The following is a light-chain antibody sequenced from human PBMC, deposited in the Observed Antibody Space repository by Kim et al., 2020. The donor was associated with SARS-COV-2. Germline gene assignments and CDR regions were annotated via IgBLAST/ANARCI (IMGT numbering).Light chain of an antibody. CDR2: AAS. CDR3: QQSYSSLYT. Sequence: SASVGDRVIITCRASQSISSFLNWYQQKPGKAPKLLIYAASSLQSGVPSRFSGSGSGTDFTLTISSLQPEDFATYYCQQSYSSLYTFGQGTKLEI. V-gene: IGKV1-39*01. J-gene: IGKJ2*01. CDR1: QSISSF.